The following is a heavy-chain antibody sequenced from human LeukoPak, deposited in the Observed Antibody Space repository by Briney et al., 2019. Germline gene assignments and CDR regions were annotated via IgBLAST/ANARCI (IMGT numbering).Heavy chain of an antibody. CDR3: ASSFGVVTHFDY. V-gene: IGHV3-23*01. Sequence: GGSLRLSCAVSGISLSNYGMSWVRQAPGKGLEWVAGISGSGGSTNYADSVKGRFTISRDNAKNSLYLQMNSLRAEDTAVYYCASSFGVVTHFDYWGQGTLVTVSS. CDR2: ISGSGGST. CDR1: GISLSNYG. J-gene: IGHJ4*02. D-gene: IGHD3-3*01.